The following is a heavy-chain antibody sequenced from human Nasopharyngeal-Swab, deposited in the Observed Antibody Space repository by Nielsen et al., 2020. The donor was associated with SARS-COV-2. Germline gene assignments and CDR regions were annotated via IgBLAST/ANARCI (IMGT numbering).Heavy chain of an antibody. J-gene: IGHJ5*02. CDR2: IYSGGST. V-gene: IGHV3-53*01. Sequence: GGSLRLSCAASGFTVSSNYMSWVRQAPGKGLEWVSVIYSGGSTYYADSVKGRFTISRDNSKNMLYLQMNSLRAEDTAVYYCARAVNQNGYYYGSGSYNWFDPWGQGTLVTVSS. D-gene: IGHD3-10*01. CDR1: GFTVSSNY. CDR3: ARAVNQNGYYYGSGSYNWFDP.